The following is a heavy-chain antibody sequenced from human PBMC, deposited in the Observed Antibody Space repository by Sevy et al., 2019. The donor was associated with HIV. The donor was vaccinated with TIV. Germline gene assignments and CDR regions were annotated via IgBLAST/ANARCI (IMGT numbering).Heavy chain of an antibody. CDR3: AREAYYYDSREENWFDP. Sequence: GGSLRLSCKVSGFTLSTYAFHWVRQAPGKGLEWVSSISSSSTVYYADSVRGRFTISRDNVKNSLFLEMNSLRDEDTAVYYCAREAYYYDSREENWFDPWGQGSLVTVSS. V-gene: IGHV3-48*02. J-gene: IGHJ5*02. D-gene: IGHD3-22*01. CDR2: ISSSSTV. CDR1: GFTLSTYA.